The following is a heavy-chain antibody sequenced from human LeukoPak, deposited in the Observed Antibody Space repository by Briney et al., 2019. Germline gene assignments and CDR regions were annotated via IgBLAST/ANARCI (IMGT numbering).Heavy chain of an antibody. Sequence: GGSLRLSCAASGFIFSNYWMTWVRQAPGKGLEWVANINRDGSERYYVDSVKGRFTISRDDAKSSLYLQMNSLRAEDTAVYYCARRNAMDVWGQGTTVIVFS. J-gene: IGHJ6*02. CDR3: ARRNAMDV. V-gene: IGHV3-7*03. CDR2: INRDGSER. CDR1: GFIFSNYW.